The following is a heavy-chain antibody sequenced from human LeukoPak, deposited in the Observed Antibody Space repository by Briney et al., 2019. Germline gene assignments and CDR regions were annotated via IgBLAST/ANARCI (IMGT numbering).Heavy chain of an antibody. D-gene: IGHD6-19*01. CDR3: AVRPAGDALDI. V-gene: IGHV3-11*04. CDR1: GFTFGDSY. J-gene: IGHJ3*02. CDR2: ISRGSSSI. Sequence: GGSLRLSCAASGFTFGDSYMNWVRQAPGKGLEWVSFISRGSSSIYYADSVQGRFTISRDNAKNSLYLQMNSLRAEDTAVYYCAVRPAGDALDIWGQGTMVTVSS.